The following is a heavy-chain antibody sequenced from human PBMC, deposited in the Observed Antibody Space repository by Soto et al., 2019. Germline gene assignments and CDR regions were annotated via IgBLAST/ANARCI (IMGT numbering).Heavy chain of an antibody. CDR3: ARGEFTIFGVVIPYYFDY. J-gene: IGHJ4*02. D-gene: IGHD3-3*01. CDR2: ISAYNGNT. V-gene: IGHV1-18*01. CDR1: GYTFTSYG. Sequence: GASVKVSCKASGYTFTSYGISWVRQAPGQGLEWMGWISAYNGNTNYAQKLQGRVTMTTDTSTSTAYMELRSLRSDDTAVYYCARGEFTIFGVVIPYYFDYWGQGTLVTVSS.